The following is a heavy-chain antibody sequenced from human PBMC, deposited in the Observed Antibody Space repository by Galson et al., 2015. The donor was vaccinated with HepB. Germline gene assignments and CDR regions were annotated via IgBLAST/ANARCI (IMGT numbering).Heavy chain of an antibody. J-gene: IGHJ4*02. D-gene: IGHD3-10*01. Sequence: SLRLSCAASGFNFNNYAMGWVRQAPGKGLEWVSSISGNAAHTYYADSVKGRFTISRDSSKNTLFLQVHSLRADDTAIYYCAKVPRARADYYFDYWGQGTLVTVSS. CDR2: ISGNAAHT. V-gene: IGHV3-23*01. CDR1: GFNFNNYA. CDR3: AKVPRARADYYFDY.